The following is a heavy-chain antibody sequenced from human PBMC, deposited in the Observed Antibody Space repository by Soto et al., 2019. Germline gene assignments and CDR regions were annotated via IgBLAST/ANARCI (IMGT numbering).Heavy chain of an antibody. J-gene: IGHJ6*02. Sequence: QVQLQESGPGLVKPSQTLSLTCTVSGGSISSGGYYWSWIRQHPGKGLEWIGYIYYSGSTYYNPALKSRVTISGDTSKNQFSLKLSSVTAADTAVYYCARGGLGYCSGGSCYSAELSRYYYGMDVWGQGTTVTVSS. CDR1: GGSISSGGYY. CDR3: ARGGLGYCSGGSCYSAELSRYYYGMDV. D-gene: IGHD2-15*01. V-gene: IGHV4-31*03. CDR2: IYYSGST.